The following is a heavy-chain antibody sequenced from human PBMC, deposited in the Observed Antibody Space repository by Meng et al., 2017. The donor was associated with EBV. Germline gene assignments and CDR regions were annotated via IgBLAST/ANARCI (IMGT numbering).Heavy chain of an antibody. Sequence: HVPLVQCGAEGKMPGASVKVVCKASGYTFTIYYTHSVRQAPGQGLEWMGIINPSGCSTSYAQKFQRRVTMTRDTSTSTVYMELSSLRSEDTGVYYCARNGIAAWGWFDPWGQGTLVTVSS. CDR3: ARNGIAAWGWFDP. J-gene: IGHJ5*02. D-gene: IGHD6-13*01. CDR1: GYTFTIYY. V-gene: IGHV1-46*01. CDR2: INPSGCST.